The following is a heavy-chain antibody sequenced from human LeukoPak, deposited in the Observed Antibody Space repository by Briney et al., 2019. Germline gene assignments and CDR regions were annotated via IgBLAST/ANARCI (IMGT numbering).Heavy chain of an antibody. CDR2: INWNGGTT. V-gene: IGHV3-20*04. CDR1: EFNFDDYA. J-gene: IGHJ6*03. D-gene: IGHD3-22*01. Sequence: GGSLRLSCEASEFNFDDYAMAWARQAPGKGLEWVAGINWNGGTTSYSDSVKGRFTISRDNAKNSLYLQMNSLRAEDAALYYCARNRYYYDSSGSSPLYLSYYYMDVWGKGTTVTVSS. CDR3: ARNRYYYDSSGSSPLYLSYYYMDV.